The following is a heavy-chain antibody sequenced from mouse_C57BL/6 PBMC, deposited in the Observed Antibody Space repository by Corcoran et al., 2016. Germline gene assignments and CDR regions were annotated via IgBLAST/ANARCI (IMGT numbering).Heavy chain of an antibody. CDR3: ARDYGNYSYAMDY. J-gene: IGHJ4*01. CDR1: GFSLSTSGMG. CDR2: IYWDDDK. Sequence: QVTLKESGPGILQSSQTLSLTCSFSGFSLSTSGMGVSWIRQPSGKGLEWLAHIYWDDDKRYNPSLKSRLTISKDTSRNQVFLKITSVDTADTATYYCARDYGNYSYAMDYWGQGTSVTVSS. V-gene: IGHV8-12*01. D-gene: IGHD2-1*01.